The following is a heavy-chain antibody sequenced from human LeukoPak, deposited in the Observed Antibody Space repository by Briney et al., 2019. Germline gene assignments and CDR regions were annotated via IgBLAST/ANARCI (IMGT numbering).Heavy chain of an antibody. V-gene: IGHV4-39*01. Sequence: SETLSLTCTVSGGSISSSSYYRGWIRQPPGKGLEWIGSIYYSGSTYYNPSLKSRVTISVDTSKNQFSLKLSSVTAADTAVYYCARGDSSGFPYYYYYRDVWGKGTTVTVSS. J-gene: IGHJ6*03. CDR3: ARGDSSGFPYYYYYRDV. CDR2: IYYSGST. CDR1: GGSISSSSYY. D-gene: IGHD3-22*01.